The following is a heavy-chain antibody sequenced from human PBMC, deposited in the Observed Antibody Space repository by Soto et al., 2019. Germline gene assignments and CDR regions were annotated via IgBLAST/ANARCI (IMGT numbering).Heavy chain of an antibody. J-gene: IGHJ6*02. V-gene: IGHV3-7*03. CDR1: GFTFSSYW. D-gene: IGHD3-16*02. CDR3: ARDRKSDYDYVWGSYRYSPWGMDV. CDR2: IKQDGSEK. Sequence: GGSLRLSCAASGFTFSSYWMSWVRQAPGKGLEWVANIKQDGSEKYYVDSVKGRFTISRDNAKNSLYLQMNSLRAEDTAVYYCARDRKSDYDYVWGSYRYSPWGMDVWGQGTTVTVYS.